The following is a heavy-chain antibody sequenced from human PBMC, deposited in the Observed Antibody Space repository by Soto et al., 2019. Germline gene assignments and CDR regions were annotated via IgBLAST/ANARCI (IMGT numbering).Heavy chain of an antibody. CDR2: IIPIFGTA. CDR3: ARGPPTRDDILTGYYIPPTYFDY. CDR1: GGTFSSYA. Sequence: SVKVSCKASGGTFSSYAISWVRQAPGQGLELMGGIIPIFGTANYAQKFQGRVTITADESTSTAYMELSSLRSEDTAVYYCARGPPTRDDILTGYYIPPTYFDYWGQGTLVTV. D-gene: IGHD3-9*01. V-gene: IGHV1-69*13. J-gene: IGHJ4*02.